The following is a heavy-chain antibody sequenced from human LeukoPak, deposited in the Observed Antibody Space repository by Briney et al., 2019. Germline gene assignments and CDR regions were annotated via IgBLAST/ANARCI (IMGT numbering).Heavy chain of an antibody. CDR2: ISYDGSNK. CDR1: GFTFSSYA. CDR3: ARDIGSGSYYGYFQH. J-gene: IGHJ1*01. V-gene: IGHV3-30*04. D-gene: IGHD1-26*01. Sequence: GGSLRLSCAASGFTFSSYAVHWVRQAPGKGLEWVAVISYDGSNKYYADSVKGRFTISRDNSKNTLYLQMNSLRAEDTAVYYCARDIGSGSYYGYFQHWGQGTLVTVSS.